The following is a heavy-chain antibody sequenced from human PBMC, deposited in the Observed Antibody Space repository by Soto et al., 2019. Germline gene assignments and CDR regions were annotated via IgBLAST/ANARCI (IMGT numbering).Heavy chain of an antibody. J-gene: IGHJ5*02. CDR1: GGTFSSYA. CDR3: ARTTTIHDVPGWFDP. D-gene: IGHD3-10*02. CDR2: IIPIFGTA. V-gene: IGHV1-69*12. Sequence: QVQLVQSGAEVKKPGSSVKVSCKASGGTFSSYAISWVRQAPGQGLEWMGGIIPIFGTANYAQKFQGRVPITADESTSKAYMELSSLRSEDTAVYYCARTTTIHDVPGWFDPWGQGTLVTVSS.